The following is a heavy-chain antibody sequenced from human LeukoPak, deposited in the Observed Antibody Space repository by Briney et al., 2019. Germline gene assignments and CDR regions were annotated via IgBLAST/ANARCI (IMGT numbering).Heavy chain of an antibody. J-gene: IGHJ4*02. V-gene: IGHV4-59*08. CDR2: IYCSGST. CDR1: GGSISSYY. D-gene: IGHD4/OR15-4a*01. CDR3: ARHANSGLYYYFDY. Sequence: SETLSLTCTVSGGSISSYYWSWIRQPLGKGLEWIGYIYCSGSTNYNPSLKSRVTISVDTSKNQFSLKLSSVTAADTAVYYCARHANSGLYYYFDYWGQGTLVTVSS.